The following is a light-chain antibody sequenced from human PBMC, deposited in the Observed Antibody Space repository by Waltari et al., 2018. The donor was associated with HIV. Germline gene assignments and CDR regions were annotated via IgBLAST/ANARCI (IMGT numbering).Light chain of an antibody. Sequence: QSALTQPPSASGAPGQSVTISCTGSSSDIGASKFVSWYQQHPGRAPKLILYEVAKRPSGVPDRFSGSKSGITASLTLSGLQVEDEAEYYCSSYAGGNSLVFGGGTNLTVL. V-gene: IGLV2-8*01. CDR2: EVA. J-gene: IGLJ3*02. CDR1: SSDIGASKF. CDR3: SSYAGGNSLV.